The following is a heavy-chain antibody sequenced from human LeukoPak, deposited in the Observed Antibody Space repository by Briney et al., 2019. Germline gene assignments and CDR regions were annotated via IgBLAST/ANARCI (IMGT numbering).Heavy chain of an antibody. CDR3: AREDDFWIGYPNI. J-gene: IGHJ3*02. CDR2: ISSSSSYI. Sequence: PGGSLRLSCAASGFTFSSYSMNWVRQAPGKGLEWVSSISSSSSYIYYADSVKGRFTISRDNAKNSLYLQMNSLRAEDTAVYYCAREDDFWIGYPNIWGQGAMVSVSS. V-gene: IGHV3-21*01. D-gene: IGHD3-3*01. CDR1: GFTFSSYS.